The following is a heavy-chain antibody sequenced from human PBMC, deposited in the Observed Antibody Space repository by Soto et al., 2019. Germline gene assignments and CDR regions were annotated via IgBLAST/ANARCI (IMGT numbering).Heavy chain of an antibody. CDR3: VFGITAATDAFDI. CDR2: IWYDGSNK. J-gene: IGHJ3*02. V-gene: IGHV3-33*01. CDR1: GFTFSSYG. D-gene: IGHD6-13*01. Sequence: QVQLVESGGGVVQPGRSLRLSCAASGFTFSSYGMHWVRQAPGKGLEWVAVIWYDGSNKYYADSVKGRFTISRDNSKNTLYLQMNSLRAEDTAVYYCVFGITAATDAFDIWGQGTMVTVSS.